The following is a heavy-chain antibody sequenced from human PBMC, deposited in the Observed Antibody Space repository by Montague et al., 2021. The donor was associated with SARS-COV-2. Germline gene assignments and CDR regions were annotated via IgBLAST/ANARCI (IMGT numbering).Heavy chain of an antibody. CDR3: ARRASYYDFWSGSMEYFDY. CDR1: GFTFSSYE. D-gene: IGHD3-3*01. Sequence: SLRLSCAASGFTFSSYEMNWVRQAPGKGLEWVSYISSSGSTIYYADSVKGRFTISRDNAKNSLYLQMNSLRAEDTAVCYCARRASYYDFWSGSMEYFDYWGQGTLVTVSS. J-gene: IGHJ4*02. CDR2: ISSSGSTI. V-gene: IGHV3-48*03.